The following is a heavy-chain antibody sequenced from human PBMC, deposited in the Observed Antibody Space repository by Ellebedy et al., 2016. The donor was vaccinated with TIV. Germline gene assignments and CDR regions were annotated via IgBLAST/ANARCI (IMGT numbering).Heavy chain of an antibody. V-gene: IGHV3-7*03. D-gene: IGHD2-2*01. CDR1: GFTFSGYW. J-gene: IGHJ4*02. Sequence: PGGSLRLSCAASGFTFSGYWMSWVRQAPGKGLEWVANIKEDGSEAYYVDSVKGRFTISRDNAKNSLYLQMSNLRAEDTAVYYGARAGGWQSTGSGFYWGQGTRVTVST. CDR3: ARAGGWQSTGSGFY. CDR2: IKEDGSEA.